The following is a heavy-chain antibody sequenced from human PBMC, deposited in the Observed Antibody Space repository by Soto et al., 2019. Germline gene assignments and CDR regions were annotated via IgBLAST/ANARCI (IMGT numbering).Heavy chain of an antibody. V-gene: IGHV4-38-2*02. CDR1: GYSISSGYY. CDR3: ARDRTKNEYSSSSDPYYYYYGMDV. J-gene: IGHJ6*02. D-gene: IGHD6-6*01. Sequence: SETLSLTCAVSGYSISSGYYWGWIRQSPGKGLEWIGSIYHSGSTYYNPSLKSRVIISVDTSKNQFSLRAEDTAVYYCARDRTKNEYSSSSDPYYYYYGMDVWGQGTTVTVSS. CDR2: IYHSGST.